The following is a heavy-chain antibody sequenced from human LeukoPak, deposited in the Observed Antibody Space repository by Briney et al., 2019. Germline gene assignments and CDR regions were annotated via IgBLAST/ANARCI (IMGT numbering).Heavy chain of an antibody. CDR2: VLPIIGVA. Sequence: SVKVSCKASGGTFSSYAISWVRQAPGQGLEWMGRVLPIIGVANYEQKFQGRVTVIADKSTSTVYLDLSNLRSEDTAVYYCATSSSTWYVAWGQGTLVTVSS. CDR3: ATSSSTWYVA. D-gene: IGHD2-2*01. J-gene: IGHJ5*02. V-gene: IGHV1-69*04. CDR1: GGTFSSYA.